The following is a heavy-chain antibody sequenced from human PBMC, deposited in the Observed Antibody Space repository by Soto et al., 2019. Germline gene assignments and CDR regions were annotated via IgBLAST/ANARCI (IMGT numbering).Heavy chain of an antibody. J-gene: IGHJ4*02. V-gene: IGHV4-59*01. CDR2: IYYSGST. Sequence: LSETLSLTCTVSGGSISSYYWSWIRQPPGKGLEWIGYIYYSGSTNYNPSLKSRVTISVDTSKNQFSLKLSSVTAADTAVYYCASGGSCYSRYCYFDYWGQGTLVTVSS. CDR1: GGSISSYY. D-gene: IGHD2-15*01. CDR3: ASGGSCYSRYCYFDY.